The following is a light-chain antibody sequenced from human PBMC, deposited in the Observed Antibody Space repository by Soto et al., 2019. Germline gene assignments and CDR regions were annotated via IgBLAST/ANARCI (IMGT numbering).Light chain of an antibody. CDR2: GAS. CDR3: QRYYSSPPT. CDR1: HDITSS. V-gene: IGKV1-8*01. J-gene: IGKJ1*01. Sequence: AIRMTQFPSSFSASIGDRVTITCRASHDITSSLAWYQHIQGRAPKLLIFGASNLQFGVPSRFSGSGSGTDFTLTISSLQSEDFATYYCQRYYSSPPTFGQGTRVEMK.